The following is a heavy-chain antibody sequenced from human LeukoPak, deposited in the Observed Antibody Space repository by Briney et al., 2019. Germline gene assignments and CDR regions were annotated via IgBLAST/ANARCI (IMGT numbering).Heavy chain of an antibody. CDR3: ARRSTSYGSGSKYYFDY. J-gene: IGHJ4*02. CDR1: GYSFTSYW. V-gene: IGHV5-51*01. Sequence: GESLKISCKGSGYSFTSYWIGWVRQMPGKGLEWMGIIYPGDSDTRYSPSFQGQVTISADKSISTAYLQWSSLKASDTAMYYCARRSTSYGSGSKYYFDYCGQGTLVTVSS. CDR2: IYPGDSDT. D-gene: IGHD3-10*01.